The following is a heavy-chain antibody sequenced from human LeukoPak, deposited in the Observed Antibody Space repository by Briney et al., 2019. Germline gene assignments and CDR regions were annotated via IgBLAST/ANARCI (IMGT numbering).Heavy chain of an antibody. V-gene: IGHV3-53*01. J-gene: IGHJ4*02. D-gene: IGHD2-15*01. Sequence: GGSLRLSCAASGFTVSSSYMYWVRQAPVKGLEWVSFFYRGETTYYAESVRGRFTISRDISKNTLYLLMNSLIPEDTAVYYCAREVVSIPSYFESWGQGTRVTVSS. CDR1: GFTVSSSY. CDR3: AREVVSIPSYFES. CDR2: FYRGETT.